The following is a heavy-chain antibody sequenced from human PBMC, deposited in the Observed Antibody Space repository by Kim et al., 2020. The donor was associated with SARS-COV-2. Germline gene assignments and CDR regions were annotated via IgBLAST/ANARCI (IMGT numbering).Heavy chain of an antibody. V-gene: IGHV3-53*01. Sequence: GGSLRLSCAASGFTVSSNYMSWVRQAPGKGLEWVSVIYSGGSTYYADSVKGRFTISRDNSKNTLYLQINSLRAEDTAVYYCARDKTVNYYYYGMDVWGQG. CDR2: IYSGGST. J-gene: IGHJ6*02. D-gene: IGHD4-17*01. CDR1: GFTVSSNY. CDR3: ARDKTVNYYYYGMDV.